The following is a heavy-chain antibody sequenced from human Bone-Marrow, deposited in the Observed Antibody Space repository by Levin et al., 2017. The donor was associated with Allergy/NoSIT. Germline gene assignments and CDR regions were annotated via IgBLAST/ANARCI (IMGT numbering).Heavy chain of an antibody. CDR2: TYYRSKWYN. D-gene: IGHD3-22*01. CDR1: GDSVSSNSAA. CDR3: AREGGFNYYDSSGYYIYYFDY. Sequence: SQTLSLTCAISGDSVSSNSAAWNWIRQSPSRGLEWLGRTYYRSKWYNDYAVSVKSRITINPDTSKNQFSLQLNSVTPEDTAVYYCAREGGFNYYDSSGYYIYYFDYWGQGTLVTVSS. J-gene: IGHJ4*02. V-gene: IGHV6-1*01.